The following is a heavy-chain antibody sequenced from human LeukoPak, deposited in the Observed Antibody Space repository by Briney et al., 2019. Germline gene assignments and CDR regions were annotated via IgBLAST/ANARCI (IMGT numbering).Heavy chain of an antibody. D-gene: IGHD5/OR15-5a*01. CDR3: ARDHVYGGADY. Sequence: GGSLRLSCAASGYTFHNYAIHWVRQAPGKGLEWVSLTSGDGITTYFADSVKGRFTISRDNSKSSLFLQMNSLRTEDTALYYCARDHVYGGADYWGQGTLVTVSS. CDR1: GYTFHNYA. CDR2: TSGDGITT. J-gene: IGHJ4*02. V-gene: IGHV3-43*02.